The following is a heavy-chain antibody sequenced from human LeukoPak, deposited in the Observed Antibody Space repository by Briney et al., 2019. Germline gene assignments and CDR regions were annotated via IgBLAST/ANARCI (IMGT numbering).Heavy chain of an antibody. CDR1: GVSISNYY. D-gene: IGHD3-10*01. V-gene: IGHV4-59*12. J-gene: IGHJ4*02. Sequence: SETLSLTCTVSGVSISNYYWSWIRQTPGKGLEWIGYINSSRGTNYNPSLKSRVTISPGTSRNQFSLKLSSVTAADTAGYYCARDDGEGIDYWGQGTLVTVSS. CDR2: INSSRGT. CDR3: ARDDGEGIDY.